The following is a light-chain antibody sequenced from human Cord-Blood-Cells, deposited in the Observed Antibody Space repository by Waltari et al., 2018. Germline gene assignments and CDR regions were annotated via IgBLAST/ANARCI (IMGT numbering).Light chain of an antibody. CDR1: RSDVGSYNL. CDR2: EVS. CDR3: CSYAGSSTVV. V-gene: IGLV2-23*02. J-gene: IGLJ2*01. Sequence: QSALTQPAPVSGSPGQSINISCPGTRSDVGSYNLLPWYQQHPGKAPKLMIYEVSKRPSGVSNRFSGSKSGNTASLTISGLQAEDEADYYCCSYAGSSTVVFGGGTKLTVL.